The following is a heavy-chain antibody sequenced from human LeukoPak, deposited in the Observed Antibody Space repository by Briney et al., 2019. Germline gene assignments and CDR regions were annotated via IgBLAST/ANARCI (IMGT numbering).Heavy chain of an antibody. V-gene: IGHV3-48*01. Sequence: GGSLRLSCADSAFTFSIYNMNWVRQAPGKGLEWLSYISSSSSTIYYADSVKGRFTISRDNAKNSLYLQMNSLRAEDTAVYSCARDTMYGSSSYIIDYWGQGTLVTVSS. CDR3: ARDTMYGSSSYIIDY. D-gene: IGHD6-6*01. CDR2: ISSSSSTI. CDR1: AFTFSIYN. J-gene: IGHJ4*02.